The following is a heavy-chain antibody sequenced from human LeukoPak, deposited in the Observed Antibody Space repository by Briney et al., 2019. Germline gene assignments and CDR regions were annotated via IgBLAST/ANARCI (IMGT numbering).Heavy chain of an antibody. CDR2: ISYDGSNK. CDR3: ARDFLGAFDI. J-gene: IGHJ3*02. D-gene: IGHD3-10*01. CDR1: GFTFSSYA. Sequence: GGSLRLSCAASGFTFSSYAMHWLRQATGEGLEWVAVISYDGSNKYYADSEKGRFAISRDNSKNTLYLQMNSLRAEDTAVYYCARDFLGAFDIWGQGTMVTVSS. V-gene: IGHV3-30*09.